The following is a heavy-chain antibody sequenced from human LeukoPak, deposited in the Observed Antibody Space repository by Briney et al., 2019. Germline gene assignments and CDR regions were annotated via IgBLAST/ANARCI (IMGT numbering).Heavy chain of an antibody. CDR2: ISSSSSYI. D-gene: IGHD2-8*01. CDR1: GFTFSSYS. CDR3: ASELYPDAFDI. J-gene: IGHJ3*02. Sequence: GGSLRLSCAASGFTFSSYSMNWVRQAPGKGLEWVSSISSSSSYIYYADSVKGRFTISRDNAKNSPYLQMNSLRAEDTAVYYCASELYPDAFDIWGQGTMVTVSS. V-gene: IGHV3-21*01.